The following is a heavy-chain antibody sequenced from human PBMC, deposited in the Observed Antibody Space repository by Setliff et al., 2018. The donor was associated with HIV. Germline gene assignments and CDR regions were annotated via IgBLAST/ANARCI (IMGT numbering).Heavy chain of an antibody. Sequence: SETLSLTCTVSGGSISSYYWSWIRQPPGKGLEWIGNIYSSGSTNYNPSLKSRVTISVDTSKNQFSLKLTSVTATDTAVYYCARGDTGVYYYVYPDFWGQGTLVTVSS. CDR1: GGSISSYY. J-gene: IGHJ4*02. CDR3: ARGDTGVYYYVYPDF. D-gene: IGHD3-22*01. V-gene: IGHV4-4*09. CDR2: IYSSGST.